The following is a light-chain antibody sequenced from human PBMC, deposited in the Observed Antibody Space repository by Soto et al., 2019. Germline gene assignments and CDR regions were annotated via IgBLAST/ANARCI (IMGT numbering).Light chain of an antibody. Sequence: SALTQPAAVSGAPVQSITISCTGTISDVVGYNYVSWYQQHPGKAPKLIIYDVSDRHSGVSSRLSGSKSGNTAYLTISELQAEDEAEYYCTSYNNINTRDCVFETGTKLT. V-gene: IGLV2-14*01. CDR3: TSYNNINTRDCV. CDR1: ISDVVGYNY. J-gene: IGLJ1*01. CDR2: DVS.